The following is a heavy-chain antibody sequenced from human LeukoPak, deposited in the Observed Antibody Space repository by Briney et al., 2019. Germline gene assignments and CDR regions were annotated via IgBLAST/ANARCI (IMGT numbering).Heavy chain of an antibody. CDR1: GFTFSSYS. CDR3: TTNPRIYYDSW. CDR2: IKSKSDGGTT. J-gene: IGHJ4*02. V-gene: IGHV3-15*01. D-gene: IGHD3-22*01. Sequence: GGSLRLSCAASGFTFSSYSMHWVRQAPGKGLEWVGRIKSKSDGGTTDYAVPVKGRFTISRDDSKNTLYLQMDSLKTEDTAMYYCTTNPRIYYDSWWGQGTLVTVSS.